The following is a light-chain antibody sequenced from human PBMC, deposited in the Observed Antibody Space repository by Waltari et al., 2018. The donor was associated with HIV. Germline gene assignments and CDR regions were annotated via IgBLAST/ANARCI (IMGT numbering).Light chain of an antibody. CDR2: WSS. J-gene: IGKJ1*01. V-gene: IGKV4-1*01. CDR3: QQYYSPPGWT. CDR1: KSVLYSANNENY. Sequence: DIVMTQSPDSLAVSLGETATINCKSSKSVLYSANNENYLAWYQQKPGQPPKLLIYWSSTRESGVPDRFSGSGSGTDFTLTISSLQAEDVAVYYCQQYYSPPGWTFGQGTKVEIK.